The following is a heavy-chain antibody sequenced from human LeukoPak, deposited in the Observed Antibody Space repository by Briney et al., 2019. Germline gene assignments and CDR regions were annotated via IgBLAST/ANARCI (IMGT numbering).Heavy chain of an antibody. CDR2: IYSSGST. V-gene: IGHV4-59*01. D-gene: IGHD5-24*01. J-gene: IGHJ3*02. CDR3: ARVLAEMAAVWRDDVFDI. Sequence: SETLSLTCTVSGGSISSYYWSWIRQPPGKGLEWIGFIYSSGSTNYNPSLKSRVTISVDTSKNQFALRVNSVTAADTAVYYCARVLAEMAAVWRDDVFDIWGQGTMVTVSS. CDR1: GGSISSYY.